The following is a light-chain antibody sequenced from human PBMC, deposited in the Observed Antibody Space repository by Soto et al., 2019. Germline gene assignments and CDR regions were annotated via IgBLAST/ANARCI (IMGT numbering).Light chain of an antibody. Sequence: DIVMTQSPDSLAVSLGERATINCKSSQSVLYSSNNKNYLAWYQQKPGQPPKLLIYWASTRESGVPDRFSGSGSGTEFTLTISSLPADDVAVYYCQQYYSTPWTFGQGTKVEIK. V-gene: IGKV4-1*01. CDR3: QQYYSTPWT. CDR1: QSVLYSSNNKNY. CDR2: WAS. J-gene: IGKJ1*01.